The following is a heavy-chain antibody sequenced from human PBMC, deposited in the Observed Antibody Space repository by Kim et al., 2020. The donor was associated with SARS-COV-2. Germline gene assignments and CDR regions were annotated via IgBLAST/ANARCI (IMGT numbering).Heavy chain of an antibody. CDR1: GGSFSGYY. CDR2: INHSGST. CDR3: ARGSPPIGWFAP. Sequence: SETLSLTCAVYGGSFSGYYWSWIRQPPGKGLEWIGEINHSGSTNYNPSLKSRVTISVDTSKNQFSLKLSSVTAADTAVYYCARGSPPIGWFAPCGHGT. J-gene: IGHJ5*02. V-gene: IGHV4-34*01.